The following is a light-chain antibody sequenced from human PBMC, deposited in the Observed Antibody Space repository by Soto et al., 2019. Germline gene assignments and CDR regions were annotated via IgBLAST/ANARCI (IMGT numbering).Light chain of an antibody. CDR3: SSYTNITTRHCV. V-gene: IGLV2-14*01. Sequence: QSVLTQPASVSGSPGQSITISCTGTSGDIGSYNRVSWYQQHPGKAPKLIIYEVTDRPSGVSNRFSGSKSGNTASLTISGLQAEDEAEYYCSSYTNITTRHCVSGTGTKVTV. CDR1: SGDIGSYNR. CDR2: EVT. J-gene: IGLJ1*01.